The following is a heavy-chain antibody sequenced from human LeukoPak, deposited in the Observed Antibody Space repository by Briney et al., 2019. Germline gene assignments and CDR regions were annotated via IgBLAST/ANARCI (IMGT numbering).Heavy chain of an antibody. CDR1: GFTFSSDA. CDR3: AKAETFWSGYYDY. V-gene: IGHV3-23*01. Sequence: PGGSLRLSCAASGFTFSSDAMSWVRQAPGKGLEWVSAISGSGGSTYYADSVKGRFTISRDNSKNTLYLQMNSLRAEDTAVYYCAKAETFWSGYYDYWGQGTLVTVSS. D-gene: IGHD3-3*01. J-gene: IGHJ4*02. CDR2: ISGSGGST.